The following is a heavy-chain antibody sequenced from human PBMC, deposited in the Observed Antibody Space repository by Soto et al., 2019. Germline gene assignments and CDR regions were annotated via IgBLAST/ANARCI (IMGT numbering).Heavy chain of an antibody. CDR3: ARHNGPLYVGYYYDMDV. CDR2: IYYSGYT. CDR1: GGSISSSSYY. Sequence: QLQLQESGPGLVKPSETLSLTCTVSGGSISSSSYYWGWIRQPPGNGLEGSGSIYYSGYTYYNPSLESRVTIPGDTSKNQFSLKLSSVTAADTAVYYCARHNGPLYVGYYYDMDVWGQGTTVTVSS. D-gene: IGHD3-16*01. J-gene: IGHJ6*02. V-gene: IGHV4-39*01.